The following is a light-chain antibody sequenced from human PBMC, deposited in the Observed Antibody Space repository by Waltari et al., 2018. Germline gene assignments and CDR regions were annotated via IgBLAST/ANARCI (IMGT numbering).Light chain of an antibody. CDR1: QTVRTK. J-gene: IGKJ4*01. Sequence: EIVMTQFPATLSVSPGDRATLSCMASQTVRTKLAWYQHRPGQPPRPLIHDASTRASDIPPRFSGRGSGTDFSLTISSLQSEDCAVYYCQQYNEWSPLTFGGGTQIDIK. CDR3: QQYNEWSPLT. V-gene: IGKV3-15*01. CDR2: DAS.